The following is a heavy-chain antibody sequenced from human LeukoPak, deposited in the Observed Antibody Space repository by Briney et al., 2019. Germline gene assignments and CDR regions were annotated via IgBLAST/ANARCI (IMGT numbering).Heavy chain of an antibody. CDR3: AKDATRGLGFSYDESRGVYYFDY. CDR2: ISGSGGST. CDR1: GFTFSSYA. J-gene: IGHJ4*02. V-gene: IGHV3-23*01. Sequence: PGGSLRLSCAASGFTFSSYAMSWVRQAPGKGLEWVSAISGSGGSTYYADSVKGRFTISRDNSKNTLYLQMNSLRAEDTAVYYCAKDATRGLGFSYDESRGVYYFDYWGQGTLVTVSS. D-gene: IGHD5-18*01.